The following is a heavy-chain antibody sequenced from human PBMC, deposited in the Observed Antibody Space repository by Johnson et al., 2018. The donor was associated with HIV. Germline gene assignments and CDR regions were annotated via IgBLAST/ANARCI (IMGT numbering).Heavy chain of an antibody. Sequence: MLLVESGGGLIQPGGSLRLSCAASGFTVSSNYMSWVRQAPGKGLEWVSVIYSGGSTYYADSVKGRFPISRDNSKNTLYLQMNSLRAEDTAVYYCARDRGDTAMNDAFDIWGQGTMVTVSS. D-gene: IGHD5-18*01. J-gene: IGHJ3*02. CDR3: ARDRGDTAMNDAFDI. CDR2: IYSGGST. V-gene: IGHV3-53*01. CDR1: GFTVSSNY.